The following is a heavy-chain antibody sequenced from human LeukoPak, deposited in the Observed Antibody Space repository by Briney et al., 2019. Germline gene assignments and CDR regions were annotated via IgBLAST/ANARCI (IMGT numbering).Heavy chain of an antibody. CDR2: IYHSGST. Sequence: SETLSLTCAVSGGSISSSNWWSWVRQPPGKGLEWIGEIYHSGSTNYNPSLKSRVTISVDKSKNQFSLKLSSVTAADTAVYYCARRKYYYDSSGYYKYWDQGTLVTVSS. V-gene: IGHV4-4*02. CDR1: GGSISSSNW. D-gene: IGHD3-22*01. CDR3: ARRKYYYDSSGYYKY. J-gene: IGHJ4*02.